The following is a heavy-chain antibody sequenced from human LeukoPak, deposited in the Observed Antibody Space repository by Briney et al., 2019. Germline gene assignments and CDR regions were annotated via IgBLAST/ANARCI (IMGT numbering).Heavy chain of an antibody. CDR3: ARDWGRYAI. D-gene: IGHD3-9*01. CDR1: GDSISRGAYY. V-gene: IGHV4-31*03. Sequence: SETLSLTCTVSGDSISRGAYYWSWIRQHPRTGLEWIGKIYSSGSTYYYPSLKSRVLISIDTSKNQFSLKVRSVTAADTAVYFCARDWGRYAIWGQGTVVIVSS. CDR2: IYSSGST. J-gene: IGHJ3*02.